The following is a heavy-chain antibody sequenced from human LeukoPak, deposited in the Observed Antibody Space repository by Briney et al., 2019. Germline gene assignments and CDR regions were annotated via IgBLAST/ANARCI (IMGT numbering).Heavy chain of an antibody. CDR3: ARHAYSSGWYFDY. CDR1: GYSFTSYW. J-gene: IGHJ4*02. D-gene: IGHD6-19*01. CDR2: IYPGDSDT. V-gene: IGHV5-51*01. Sequence: GESLKISCXGSGYSFTSYWIGWVREMPGKGLEWMGIIYPGDSDTRYGPSFQGQVTISADKSISTAYLQWSSLKASDTAMYYCARHAYSSGWYFDYWGQGTLVTVSS.